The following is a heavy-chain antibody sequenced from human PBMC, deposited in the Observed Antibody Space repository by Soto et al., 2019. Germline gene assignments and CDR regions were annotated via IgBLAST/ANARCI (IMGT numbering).Heavy chain of an antibody. J-gene: IGHJ4*02. CDR3: ARVLGGSGSPVDY. CDR2: IRGGSGGT. CDR1: GFTFSSFA. D-gene: IGHD2-15*01. V-gene: IGHV3-23*01. Sequence: GGSLRLSCAASGFTFSSFAMSWVRQAPGKGLEWVSAIRGGSGGTYYADSVKGRFTISRDNSKNTQYLQMNSLRAEDTAVYYCARVLGGSGSPVDYWGQGTLVTVSS.